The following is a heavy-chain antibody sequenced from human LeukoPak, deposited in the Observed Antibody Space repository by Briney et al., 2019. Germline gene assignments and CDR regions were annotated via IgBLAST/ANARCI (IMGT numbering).Heavy chain of an antibody. V-gene: IGHV3-20*04. CDR1: GFTFESYG. J-gene: IGHJ2*01. D-gene: IGHD2-15*01. Sequence: PGGSLRLSCEASGFTFESYGMSWVPQVPGKGLEWVSAITRKDDRTDYADAVQGRFTIYRDNAQNSVYLQMNSLRVEDTAFYYCVRAGWSHHWFFNLWGRGTLVTVSS. CDR2: ITRKDDRT. CDR3: VRAGWSHHWFFNL.